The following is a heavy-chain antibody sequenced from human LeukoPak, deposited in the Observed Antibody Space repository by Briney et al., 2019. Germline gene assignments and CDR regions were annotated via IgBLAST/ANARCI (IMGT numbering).Heavy chain of an antibody. CDR3: AKESKYYP. V-gene: IGHV3-23*01. CDR2: ISDSGGRT. D-gene: IGHD3-10*01. J-gene: IGHJ5*02. CDR1: GFPFSSYA. Sequence: GGSLRLSCAASGFPFSSYAITWVRQAPGKGLEWVSAISDSGGRTYYADSVKGRFTISRDNSKNSLYLQMNSLSAEDTAVYYCAKESKYYPWGQGTLVTVSS.